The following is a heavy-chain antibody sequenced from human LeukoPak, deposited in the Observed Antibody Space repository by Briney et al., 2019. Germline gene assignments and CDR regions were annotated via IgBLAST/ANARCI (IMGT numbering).Heavy chain of an antibody. CDR1: GGSNSSGGYY. Sequence: SETLSLTCTVSGGSNSSGGYYWRWIRQHPGKGLEWIGYIYYSGSTYYNPSLKSRVTISVDTSKNQFSLKLSSVTAADTAVYYCASSYCGGDCYSFDYWGQGTLVTVSS. CDR3: ASSYCGGDCYSFDY. J-gene: IGHJ4*02. D-gene: IGHD2-21*02. CDR2: IYYSGST. V-gene: IGHV4-31*03.